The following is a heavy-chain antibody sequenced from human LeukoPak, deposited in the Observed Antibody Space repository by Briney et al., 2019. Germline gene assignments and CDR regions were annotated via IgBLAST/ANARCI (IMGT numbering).Heavy chain of an antibody. CDR1: GYTVTSNG. J-gene: IGHJ6*03. V-gene: IGHV1-18*01. CDR3: ARDALGRTRGYYYYMDV. D-gene: IGHD1-26*01. Sequence: ASVTVSCTGSGYTVTSNGHSWARHAPGQGLELKGWISAYNGNTNYAQKLQGRVTMTTATSTSTAYMELRSLRSDDTAVYYCARDALGRTRGYYYYMDVWGKGTTVTASS. CDR2: ISAYNGNT.